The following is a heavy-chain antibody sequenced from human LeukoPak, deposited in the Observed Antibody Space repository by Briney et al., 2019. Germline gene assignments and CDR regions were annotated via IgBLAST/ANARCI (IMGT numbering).Heavy chain of an antibody. Sequence: ASETLSLTCTVSGGSISDYYWTWLRQPPGKGLEWIGYIFTSGTSDYNPSLKSRVAISVDTSKNQFSLKLRSVTAAGTAVYYCASASQFGTFDSWGQGTLVVVSS. CDR2: IFTSGTS. V-gene: IGHV4-4*09. CDR1: GGSISDYY. J-gene: IGHJ4*02. CDR3: ASASQFGTFDS. D-gene: IGHD3-10*01.